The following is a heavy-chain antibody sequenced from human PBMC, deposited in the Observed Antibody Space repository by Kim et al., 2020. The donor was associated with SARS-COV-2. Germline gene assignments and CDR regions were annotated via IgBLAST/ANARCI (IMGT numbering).Heavy chain of an antibody. CDR3: ATFYGMDV. J-gene: IGHJ6*02. CDR1: SYS. V-gene: IGHV3-48*01. Sequence: SYSMNWARQAPGKGLEVVSYISSSSSTIYYADSVKGRFTISRDNAKNSLYLQMNSLRAEDTAVYYCATFYGMDVWGQGTTVTVSS. CDR2: ISSSSSTI.